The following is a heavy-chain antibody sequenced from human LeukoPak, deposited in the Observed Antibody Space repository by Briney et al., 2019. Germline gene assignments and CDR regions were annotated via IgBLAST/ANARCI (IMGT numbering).Heavy chain of an antibody. V-gene: IGHV3-23*01. CDR1: GFTFSSYA. D-gene: IGHD6-19*01. CDR2: ISGSGGST. J-gene: IGHJ5*02. CDR3: AKDRRIAVAGEAWFDP. Sequence: GGSLRLSCAASGFTFSSYAMSWVRQAPGKGLEWVSAISGSGGSTYYADSVKGRFTISRDNSKNTLYLQMNSLRAEDTAVYYCAKDRRIAVAGEAWFDPWGQGTLVTVSS.